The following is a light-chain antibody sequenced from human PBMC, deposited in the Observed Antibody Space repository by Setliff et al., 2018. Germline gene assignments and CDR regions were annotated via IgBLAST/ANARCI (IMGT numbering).Light chain of an antibody. CDR3: TFYSGSNNFF. CDR1: GGLVGGYNY. J-gene: IGLJ1*01. Sequence: QSVLTQPPSASGSPGQSVTISCTGTGGLVGGYNYVSWYQQHPGKAPRLIIYEVTKRPSGVPDRFSGSNSGNTAPLTVSGLQAEDEADYYCTFYSGSNNFFFGSGTKVTVL. CDR2: EVT. V-gene: IGLV2-8*01.